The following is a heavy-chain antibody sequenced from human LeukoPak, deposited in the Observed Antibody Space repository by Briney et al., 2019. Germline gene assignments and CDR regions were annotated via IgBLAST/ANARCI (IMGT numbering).Heavy chain of an antibody. CDR2: ITGSGDGT. CDR3: VEGFVHPTYYFDY. CDR1: GFTFSSYA. V-gene: IGHV3-23*01. D-gene: IGHD3-10*01. J-gene: IGHJ4*02. Sequence: PGGSLRLSCAASGFTFSSYAMMWVRQAPGKRLEWISSITGSGDGTYYADSVRGRFTISRDNSENTLYLQVSSLRAEDTAVYFCVEGFVHPTYYFDYWGQGTLVTVSS.